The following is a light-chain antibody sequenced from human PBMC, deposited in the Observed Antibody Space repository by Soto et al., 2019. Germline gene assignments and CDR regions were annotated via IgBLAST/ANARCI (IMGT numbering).Light chain of an antibody. Sequence: EIVLTQSPGTLSLSPGERATLSCRASQSVSSSYLAWYQQKPGQAPRLLIYGASSRATGIPDRLSGSGSGTDFTLTISRLEPEDFSVYYCQQYGSSPPAFGQGTKGDIK. CDR1: QSVSSSY. CDR2: GAS. J-gene: IGKJ1*01. CDR3: QQYGSSPPA. V-gene: IGKV3-20*01.